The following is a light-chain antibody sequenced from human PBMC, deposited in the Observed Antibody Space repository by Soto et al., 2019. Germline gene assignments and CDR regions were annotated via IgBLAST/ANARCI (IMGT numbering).Light chain of an antibody. Sequence: EVLMTQSPRSLPVTLGQPASISCRSSRSLVYSDGDIYLSWFQQGPGQSPRRLIYKVSNRDSGVPDRFSGSGSGTDFTLKISSVEAEDGGVYYGMQGSHSPITFGQGTRLDIK. CDR1: RSLVYSDGDIY. CDR3: MQGSHSPIT. V-gene: IGKV2-30*01. J-gene: IGKJ5*01. CDR2: KVS.